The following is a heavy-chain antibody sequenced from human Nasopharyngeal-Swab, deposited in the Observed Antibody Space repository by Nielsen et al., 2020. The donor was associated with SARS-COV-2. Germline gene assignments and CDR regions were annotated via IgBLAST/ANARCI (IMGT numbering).Heavy chain of an antibody. Sequence: WIRQPPGKGLEWVSAISGSGGSTYYADSVKGRFTISRDNSKNTLYLQMNSLRAEDTAVYYCAKGRYCSGGSCYKADYWGQGTLVTVSS. CDR3: AKGRYCSGGSCYKADY. V-gene: IGHV3-23*01. J-gene: IGHJ4*02. D-gene: IGHD2-15*01. CDR2: ISGSGGST.